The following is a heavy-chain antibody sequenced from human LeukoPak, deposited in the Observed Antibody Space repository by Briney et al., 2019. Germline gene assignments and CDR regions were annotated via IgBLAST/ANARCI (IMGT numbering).Heavy chain of an antibody. CDR2: IASSGLTV. Sequence: PGGSLRLSCAASGFTFNSYDMNWVRQAPGKGLEWVSYIASSGLTVYYADSVKGRFTISRDNAKNSLYLQMNSLRAEDTALYYCARDYCSSGACWAFDIWGQGTMVTVSS. J-gene: IGHJ3*02. D-gene: IGHD2-8*01. V-gene: IGHV3-48*03. CDR3: ARDYCSSGACWAFDI. CDR1: GFTFNSYD.